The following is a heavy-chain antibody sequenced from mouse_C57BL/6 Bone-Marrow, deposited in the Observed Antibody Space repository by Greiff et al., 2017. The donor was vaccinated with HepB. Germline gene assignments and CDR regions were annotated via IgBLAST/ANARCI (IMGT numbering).Heavy chain of an antibody. J-gene: IGHJ1*03. CDR2: IDPENGDT. Sequence: EVQLQQSGAELVRPGASVKLSCTASGFNIKDDYMHWVKQRPEQGLEWIGWIDPENGDTEYASKFQGKATITADTSSNTAYLQLSSLTSEATAVYYGTTSGYGSSFDWYFDVWGTGPTVTVSS. D-gene: IGHD1-1*01. V-gene: IGHV14-4*01. CDR3: TTSGYGSSFDWYFDV. CDR1: GFNIKDDY.